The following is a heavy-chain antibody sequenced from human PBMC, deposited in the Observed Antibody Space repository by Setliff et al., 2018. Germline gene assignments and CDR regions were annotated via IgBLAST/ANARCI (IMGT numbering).Heavy chain of an antibody. CDR3: ARDTRDKYDSSGYYLSLDS. D-gene: IGHD3-22*01. V-gene: IGHV1-69*13. J-gene: IGHJ4*02. CDR2: IIPVFRTA. CDR1: GGTFRTDG. Sequence: ASVKVSCKASGGTFRTDGFSWVRQAPGQGLEWMGRIIPVFRTANYAQKFRGRVTITADEVARTAYMELSTLRSEDTAVYYCARDTRDKYDSSGYYLSLDSWGQGSLVTVLL.